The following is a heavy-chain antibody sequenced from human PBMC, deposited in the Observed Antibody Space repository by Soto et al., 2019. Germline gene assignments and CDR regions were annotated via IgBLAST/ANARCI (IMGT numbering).Heavy chain of an antibody. V-gene: IGHV3-64*01. CDR2: ISSNGVGT. CDR1: GFTLSGYA. Sequence: GGSLRLSCAASGFTLSGYAMDWVRQAPGKGLEYVSGISSNGVGTYYANSVQGRFTISRDNSKNTVYLQMGSLRPEDMAVYYCARDRYRFGEYYYYYYGMDVWGQGTTVTVSS. D-gene: IGHD3-10*01. J-gene: IGHJ6*02. CDR3: ARDRYRFGEYYYYYYGMDV.